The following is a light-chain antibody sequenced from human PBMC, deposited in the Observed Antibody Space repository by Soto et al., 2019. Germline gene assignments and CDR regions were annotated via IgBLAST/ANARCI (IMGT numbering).Light chain of an antibody. CDR2: GAS. J-gene: IGKJ1*01. Sequence: EIVMTQSPATLSVSPGERATLSCRASQSVSSNLAWYQQKPGQSPRLLIYGASNRATGIPARFSGSGSGTEFTLTISRLQSEDFAVYDCQQYNNWPTFGQGTKVEIK. V-gene: IGKV3-15*01. CDR3: QQYNNWPT. CDR1: QSVSSN.